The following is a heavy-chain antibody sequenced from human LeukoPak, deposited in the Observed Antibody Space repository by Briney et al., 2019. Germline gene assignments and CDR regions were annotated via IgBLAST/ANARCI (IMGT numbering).Heavy chain of an antibody. J-gene: IGHJ4*02. D-gene: IGHD3-3*01. V-gene: IGHV4-34*01. CDR3: AGGSRGMEWLLYRRGFDY. Sequence: SETLSLTCAVYVGSFSGYYWSWIRQPPGKGLEWIGEINHSGSTNYNPSLKSRVTISVDTSKNTFSLTLSSVTAADTAVYYCAGGSRGMEWLLYRRGFDYWGQGTLVSVSS. CDR1: VGSFSGYY. CDR2: INHSGST.